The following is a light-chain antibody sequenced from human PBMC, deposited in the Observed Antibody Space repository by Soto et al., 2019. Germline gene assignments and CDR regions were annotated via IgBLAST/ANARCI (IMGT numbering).Light chain of an antibody. CDR1: QTVGSY. CDR2: GAS. J-gene: IGKJ1*01. V-gene: IGKV3-15*01. CDR3: QQYDTWPPWT. Sequence: EIVLTQSPATLSVSPGERATLSCRASQTVGSYFAWYQQKPGQAPRLLIYGASTRATGIPARFSGSGSGTDFTLTISSLQSEDFAVYYCQQYDTWPPWTFGQGTKVEIK.